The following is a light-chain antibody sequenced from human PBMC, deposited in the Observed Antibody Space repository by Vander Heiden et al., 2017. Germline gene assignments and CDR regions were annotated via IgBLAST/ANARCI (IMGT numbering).Light chain of an antibody. CDR1: SSNIGAGYD. Sequence: QSVLTQPPSVSGAPGQTVTISCTASSSNIGAGYDVHWYRQLPVTAPKLLIYGNSNRPSGAPDRFSGSKSGTSASLAITRLQAEDEADDYCQSYDSSQSGFVVFGGGTKLTVL. J-gene: IGLJ2*01. CDR2: GNS. CDR3: QSYDSSQSGFVV. V-gene: IGLV1-40*01.